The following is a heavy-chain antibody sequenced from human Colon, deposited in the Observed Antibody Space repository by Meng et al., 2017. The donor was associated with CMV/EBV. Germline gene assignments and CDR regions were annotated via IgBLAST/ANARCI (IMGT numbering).Heavy chain of an antibody. D-gene: IGHD3-22*01. Sequence: GGSLRLSCVGSGFTFTDYYMSWIRQSPGKGLQWLAFISGSGKTLYQAASLKGRITVSRDNAKNSLSLEMTDLRADDTAVYYWAREDYSSGSRLRYYGIDVWGQGSTVTVSS. CDR2: ISGSGKTL. J-gene: IGHJ6*02. CDR1: GFTFTDYY. V-gene: IGHV3-11*04. CDR3: AREDYSSGSRLRYYGIDV.